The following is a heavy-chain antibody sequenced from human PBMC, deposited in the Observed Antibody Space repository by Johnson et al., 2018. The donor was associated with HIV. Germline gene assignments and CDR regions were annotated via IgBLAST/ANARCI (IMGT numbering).Heavy chain of an antibody. J-gene: IGHJ3*02. Sequence: VQLVESGGGVVQPGRSLRIYCAVSEFTFRNYAMHWVRLAPGKGLQWVAVITYDGSNKYYADSVKGRFTISRDNSMNTLYLQMNSLRAEDTAVYYCARGGGSSWSDAFDIWGQGTMVTVSS. D-gene: IGHD6-13*01. CDR2: ITYDGSNK. CDR3: ARGGGSSWSDAFDI. V-gene: IGHV3-30-3*01. CDR1: EFTFRNYA.